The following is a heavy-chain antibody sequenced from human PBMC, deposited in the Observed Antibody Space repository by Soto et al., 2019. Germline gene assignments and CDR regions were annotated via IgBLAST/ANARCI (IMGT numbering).Heavy chain of an antibody. D-gene: IGHD4-17*01. J-gene: IGHJ3*02. CDR2: IYWNDDK. V-gene: IGHV2-5*01. CDR1: GLSFGTSGVG. Sequence: QITLKESGPTQVKPTQTLTLTCTASGLSFGTSGVGVGWIRQPPGEALEWLALIYWNDDKLYSPSLKSSLTITKDTSKIQVVLTMTNVDPVDTATYYCASMTTVATAAFDIWGQGTMVTVSS. CDR3: ASMTTVATAAFDI.